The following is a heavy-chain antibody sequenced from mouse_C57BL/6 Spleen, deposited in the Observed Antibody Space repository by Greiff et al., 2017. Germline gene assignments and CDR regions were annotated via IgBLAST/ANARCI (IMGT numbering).Heavy chain of an antibody. CDR1: GFTFSSYA. CDR3: ARGGGSSYPYYFDD. V-gene: IGHV5-4*01. J-gene: IGHJ2*01. Sequence: EVQRVESGGGLVKPGGSLKLSCAASGFTFSSYAMSWVRQTPEKRLEWVATISDGGSYTYYPDNVKGRFTISRDNAKNNLYLQMSHLKSEDTAMYYCARGGGSSYPYYFDDWGPGTTLTVSS. D-gene: IGHD1-1*01. CDR2: ISDGGSYT.